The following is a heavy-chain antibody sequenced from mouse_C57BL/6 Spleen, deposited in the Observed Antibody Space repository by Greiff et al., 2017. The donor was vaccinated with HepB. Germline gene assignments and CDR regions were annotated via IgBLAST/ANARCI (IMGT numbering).Heavy chain of an antibody. CDR2: ISYDGSN. Sequence: DVKLQESGPGLVKPSQSLSLTCSVTGYSITSGYYWNWIRQFPGNKLEWMGYISYDGSNNYNPSLKNRISITRDTSKNQFLLKLNSVTTEDTATYYCARDALYYDGAMDYWGQGTSVTVSS. CDR3: ARDALYYDGAMDY. D-gene: IGHD2-4*01. J-gene: IGHJ4*01. V-gene: IGHV3-6*01. CDR1: GYSITSGYY.